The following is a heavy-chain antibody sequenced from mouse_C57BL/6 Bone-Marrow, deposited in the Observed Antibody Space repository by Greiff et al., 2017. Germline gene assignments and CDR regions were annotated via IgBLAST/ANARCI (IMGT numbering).Heavy chain of an antibody. CDR2: IHPNSGST. J-gene: IGHJ2*01. CDR3: ARCPSDYYGSSLSVDY. D-gene: IGHD1-1*01. CDR1: GYTFTSYW. V-gene: IGHV1-64*01. Sequence: VQLQQPGAELVNPGASVKLSCKASGYTFTSYWMHWVKQRPGQGLEWIGMIHPNSGSTNYNEKFKRKATLTVDKSSSTAYMQLSSLTSEDSAVYYCARCPSDYYGSSLSVDYWGQGTTLTVSS.